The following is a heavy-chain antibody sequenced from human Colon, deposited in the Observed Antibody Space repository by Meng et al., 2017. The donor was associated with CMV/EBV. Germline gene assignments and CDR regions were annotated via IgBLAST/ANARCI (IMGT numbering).Heavy chain of an antibody. CDR3: AKGQGIIYD. CDR2: ISDSGSKT. Sequence: GESLKISCAASGFTFDSYAMSWVRQAPGKGLEWVSIISDSGSKTYYADSVRGRFSISRDNSKITLYLQMNSLRAEDTAVYYCAKGQGIIYDWGQGTLVTVSS. D-gene: IGHD5/OR15-5a*01. CDR1: GFTFDSYA. V-gene: IGHV3-23*01. J-gene: IGHJ4*02.